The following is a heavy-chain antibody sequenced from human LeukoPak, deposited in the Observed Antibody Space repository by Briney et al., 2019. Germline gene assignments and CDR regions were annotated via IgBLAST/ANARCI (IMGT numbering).Heavy chain of an antibody. CDR3: AKVDNYYDSSGYYPFDY. D-gene: IGHD3-22*01. V-gene: IGHV3-30*04. CDR1: GFTFSRYT. J-gene: IGHJ4*02. CDR2: ISNDGNNK. Sequence: GGSLRLSCAASGFTFSRYTMHWVRQAPGKGLEWVAIISNDGNNKDYADSVKGRFTISRDNSKNTLYLQMNSLRAEDTAVYYCAKVDNYYDSSGYYPFDYWGQGTLVTVSS.